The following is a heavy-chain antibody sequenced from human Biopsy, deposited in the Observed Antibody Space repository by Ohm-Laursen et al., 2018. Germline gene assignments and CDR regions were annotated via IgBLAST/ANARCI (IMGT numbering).Heavy chain of an antibody. J-gene: IGHJ4*02. Sequence: GSLRLSCAAPKFTVRTNSMSWVRLAPGKGLEWVSVIYAGATTYYPDSVKGRFTISRDNSRNTVYLQMDSLRGEDTAVYFCARGSGRGFYFDQWGQGTLVTVSS. CDR3: ARGSGRGFYFDQ. V-gene: IGHV3-66*01. CDR2: IYAGATT. D-gene: IGHD2-15*01. CDR1: KFTVRTNS.